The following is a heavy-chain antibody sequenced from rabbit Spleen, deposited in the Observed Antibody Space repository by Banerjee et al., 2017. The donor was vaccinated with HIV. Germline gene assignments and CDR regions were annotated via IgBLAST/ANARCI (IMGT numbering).Heavy chain of an antibody. CDR2: INAVTGKA. Sequence: QEQLVEYGGDLVQPEGSLTLTCKASGFSFSNKAVMCWVRQAPGKGLEWIACINAVTGKAVYASWAKGRFTFSKTSSTTVTLQMTSLTAADTATYFCARELDGVIGWNFGWWGPGTLVTVS. D-gene: IGHD1-1*01. CDR3: ARELDGVIGWNFGW. CDR1: GFSFSNKAV. V-gene: IGHV1S45*01. J-gene: IGHJ4*01.